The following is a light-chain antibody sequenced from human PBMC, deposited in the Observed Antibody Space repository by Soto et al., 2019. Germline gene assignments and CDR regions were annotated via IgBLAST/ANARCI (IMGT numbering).Light chain of an antibody. CDR2: GAS. CDR3: QQYGSSLLFT. CDR1: QSVSSSY. Sequence: EIVLTQSPGTLSLSPAERATLSCRASQSVSSSYLAWYQQKPGQAPRLLIYGASSRATGIPDRFSGSGSGTDFTLTISRLEPEDVVVYYCQQYGSSLLFTFGPGTKVDIK. J-gene: IGKJ3*01. V-gene: IGKV3-20*01.